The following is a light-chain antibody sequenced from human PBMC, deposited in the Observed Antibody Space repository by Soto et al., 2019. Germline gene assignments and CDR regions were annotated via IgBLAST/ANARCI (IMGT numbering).Light chain of an antibody. CDR2: DAS. Sequence: EIVLTQSPATLSLSPGERATLSCRASQSVSSYLAWYQQKPGQAPRLLVYDASNRATGIPVRFSGSGSGTDFTLTISSLEPEDFAVYYCQQRSNWPPEYTFGQGTNLEIK. J-gene: IGKJ2*01. CDR3: QQRSNWPPEYT. CDR1: QSVSSY. V-gene: IGKV3-11*01.